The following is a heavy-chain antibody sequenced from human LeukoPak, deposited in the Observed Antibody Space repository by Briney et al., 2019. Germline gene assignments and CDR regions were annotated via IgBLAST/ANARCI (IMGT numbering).Heavy chain of an antibody. J-gene: IGHJ4*02. Sequence: GASVKGSCKASGYTFTSYYMHWVRQAPGQGLEWMGWINPNSGGTNYAQKFQGRVTMTRDTSISTAYMELSRLRSDDTAVYYCASVEAYDSSGSLDYWGQGTLVTVSS. CDR2: INPNSGGT. CDR1: GYTFTSYY. V-gene: IGHV1-2*02. D-gene: IGHD3-22*01. CDR3: ASVEAYDSSGSLDY.